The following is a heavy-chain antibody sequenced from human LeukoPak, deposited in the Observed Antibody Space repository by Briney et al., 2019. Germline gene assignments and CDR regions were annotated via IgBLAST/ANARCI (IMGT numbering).Heavy chain of an antibody. V-gene: IGHV3-33*06. Sequence: GGSLRLSCAASGFTFSSYGMHWVRQAPGKGLEWVAVIWYDGSNKYYADSVRGRFTISRDNSKNTLYLQMNSLRVEDTAVYYCAKGLGYYGSGSPFDYWGQGTLVTVSS. CDR3: AKGLGYYGSGSPFDY. J-gene: IGHJ4*02. CDR1: GFTFSSYG. CDR2: IWYDGSNK. D-gene: IGHD3-10*01.